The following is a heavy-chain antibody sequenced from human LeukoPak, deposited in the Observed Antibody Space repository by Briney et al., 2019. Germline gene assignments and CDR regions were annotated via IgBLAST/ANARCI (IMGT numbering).Heavy chain of an antibody. V-gene: IGHV4-59*08. CDR2: VFHTGST. CDR1: ADSISSIY. CDR3: ARGQNYFDS. Sequence: SEILSLTCTVSADSISSIYWSWIRQPPGKGLEWIGYVFHTGSTHYNPSLRSRIIMSVDTSKNQFSLQLTSVTAADTALYFCARGQNYFDSWGQGTLVTVSS. J-gene: IGHJ4*02.